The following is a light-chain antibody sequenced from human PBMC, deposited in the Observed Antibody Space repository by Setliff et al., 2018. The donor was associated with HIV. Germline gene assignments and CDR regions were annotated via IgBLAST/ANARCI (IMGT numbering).Light chain of an antibody. V-gene: IGLV2-23*02. CDR3: CSYAGSSTYV. J-gene: IGLJ1*01. CDR2: EVT. Sequence: QSVLTQPASVSGSPGQSITIPCTGTSSDVGNYNLVSWYQQHPGTAPKLIIYEVTKRPSGVSNRFSGSKSGNTASLTISGLQAEDESDYYCCSYAGSSTYVLGSGTKVTVL. CDR1: SSDVGNYNL.